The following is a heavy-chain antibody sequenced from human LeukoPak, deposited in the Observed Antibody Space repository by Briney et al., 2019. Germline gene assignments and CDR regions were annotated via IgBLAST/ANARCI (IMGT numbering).Heavy chain of an antibody. V-gene: IGHV4-34*01. J-gene: IGHJ4*02. CDR1: GGSFSGYY. CDR3: ARGPGWNYPFDY. CDR2: INHSGST. Sequence: KPSETLSLTCAVYGGSFSGYYWSCIRQPPGKGLEWIGEINHSGSTNYNPSLKSRVTISVDTSKNQFSLKLSSVTAADTAVYYCARGPGWNYPFDYWGQGTLVTVSS. D-gene: IGHD1-7*01.